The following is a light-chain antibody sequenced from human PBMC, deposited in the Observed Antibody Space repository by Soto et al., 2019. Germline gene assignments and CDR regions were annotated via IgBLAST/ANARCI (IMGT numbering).Light chain of an antibody. CDR1: SRHSTYI. CDR3: ETWDTNVVV. V-gene: IGLV4-60*02. Sequence: QPVLTQPASASASPGSSVKLTCTLSSRHSTYIIAWHQQQPENAPRDLMKLEGSGSYNKGSGIPDRFSGSSSGADRYLTISNLQFEDEDDYYCETWDTNVVVFGGGTKLTVL. CDR2: LEGSGSY. J-gene: IGLJ2*01.